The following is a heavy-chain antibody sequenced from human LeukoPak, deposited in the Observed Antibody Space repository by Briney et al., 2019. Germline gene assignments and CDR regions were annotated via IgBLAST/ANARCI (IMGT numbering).Heavy chain of an antibody. D-gene: IGHD2-2*01. Sequence: GGSLRLSCAASGFTFSSYWMSWVREAPGKGLEWVANIKQDGSEKYYVDSVKGRFTISRDNAKNSLYLQMNSLRAEDTAVYYCARGAQVVPAAMRVIYGMDVWGKGTTVTVPS. V-gene: IGHV3-7*03. CDR3: ARGAQVVPAAMRVIYGMDV. J-gene: IGHJ6*04. CDR1: GFTFSSYW. CDR2: IKQDGSEK.